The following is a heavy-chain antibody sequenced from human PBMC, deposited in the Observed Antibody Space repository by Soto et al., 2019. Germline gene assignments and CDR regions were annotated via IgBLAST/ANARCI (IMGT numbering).Heavy chain of an antibody. V-gene: IGHV1-18*04. CDR1: CYTFTNHG. J-gene: IGHJ4*02. CDR3: ARDLYPLDYYFDF. Sequence: SVKGSYKGSCYTFTNHGISWVRQAPGQGLEWLGWISGHNGNTKYAQRLKGRVTMTADTSTSTAYMELRSLRSDDTAVYYCARDLYPLDYYFDFWGQGTLVTVYS. CDR2: ISGHNGNT. D-gene: IGHD2-8*01.